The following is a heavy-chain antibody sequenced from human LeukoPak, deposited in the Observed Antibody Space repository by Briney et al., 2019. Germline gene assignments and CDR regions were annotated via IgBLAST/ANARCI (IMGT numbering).Heavy chain of an antibody. D-gene: IGHD6-13*01. Sequence: YSRSKWYNDYAVSVKSRITINPDTSKNQFSLQLNSVTPEDTAVYYCAKGARSKAAGTNFDYWGQGTLVTVSS. V-gene: IGHV6-1*01. CDR2: YSRSKWYN. J-gene: IGHJ4*02. CDR3: AKGARSKAAGTNFDY.